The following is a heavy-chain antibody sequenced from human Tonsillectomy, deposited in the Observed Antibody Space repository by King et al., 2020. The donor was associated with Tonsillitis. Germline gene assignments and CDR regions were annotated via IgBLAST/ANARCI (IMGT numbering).Heavy chain of an antibody. D-gene: IGHD6-19*01. CDR2: INHSGSI. J-gene: IGHJ4*02. CDR1: GGSFSDYY. CDR3: ARAQYSSGWYDY. Sequence: VQLQQWGAGLLKPSETLSLTCAVYGGSFSDYYWSWIRQPPGKGLALIGEINHSGSINYNPSLKSRVTISVDTSKNQFSLILSSVTAADTAVYYCARAQYSSGWYDYWGQGTLVTVSS. V-gene: IGHV4-34*01.